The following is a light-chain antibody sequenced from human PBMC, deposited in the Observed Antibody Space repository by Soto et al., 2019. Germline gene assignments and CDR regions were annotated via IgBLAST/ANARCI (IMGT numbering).Light chain of an antibody. Sequence: QSALTQPASVSGSPGQSITISCTGTSSDVGPYNYVSWYQQHPGKAPKVMIYEVSNRPSGVSNRFSGSKSGNTASLTISGLQAEDEADYYCSSYAGSSTFVFGTGTKVTVL. CDR3: SSYAGSSTFV. J-gene: IGLJ1*01. V-gene: IGLV2-14*01. CDR1: SSDVGPYNY. CDR2: EVS.